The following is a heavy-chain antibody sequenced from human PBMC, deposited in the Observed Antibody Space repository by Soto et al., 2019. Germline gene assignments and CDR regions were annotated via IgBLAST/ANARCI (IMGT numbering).Heavy chain of an antibody. V-gene: IGHV3-48*02. CDR1: LFTFSSYS. Sequence: PGWSLRHSCTSSLFTFSSYSMNWVLQAPGKLLEYVSYISSRSSTIYYADSVEGRFTISRDNAKNSLCLQMNSLRDEDTAVYYCARSDYASYFDSWGQGTLVTVSS. CDR3: ARSDYASYFDS. CDR2: ISSRSSTI. J-gene: IGHJ4*02. D-gene: IGHD4-17*01.